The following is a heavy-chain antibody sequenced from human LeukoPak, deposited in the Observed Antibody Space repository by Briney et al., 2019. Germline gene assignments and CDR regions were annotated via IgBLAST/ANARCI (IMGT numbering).Heavy chain of an antibody. CDR1: GGSISSYY. CDR3: ARGPAWIQLWSNWFDP. Sequence: PSETLSLTCTVSGGSISSYYWSWIRQPAGKGLEWIGRIYTSGSTNYNPSLKSRVTMSVDTSKNQFSLKLSSVTAADTAVCYCARGPAWIQLWSNWFDPWGQGTLVTVSS. D-gene: IGHD5-18*01. CDR2: IYTSGST. V-gene: IGHV4-4*07. J-gene: IGHJ5*02.